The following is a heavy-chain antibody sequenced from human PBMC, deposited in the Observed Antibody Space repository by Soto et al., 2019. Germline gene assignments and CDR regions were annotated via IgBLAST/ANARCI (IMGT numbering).Heavy chain of an antibody. CDR1: SDSISSYY. D-gene: IGHD6-19*01. J-gene: IGHJ4*02. V-gene: IGHV4-59*08. CDR3: ARAVGDPLYYLDY. CDR2: TDYSGNT. Sequence: LETLPLTCTVSSDSISSYYWIWIRQSPGKGLEWIGYTDYSGNTNYNPSLKSRVTISGDTSKNQFSLRLSSVTAADTAVYYCARAVGDPLYYLDYWGQGTLVTVSS.